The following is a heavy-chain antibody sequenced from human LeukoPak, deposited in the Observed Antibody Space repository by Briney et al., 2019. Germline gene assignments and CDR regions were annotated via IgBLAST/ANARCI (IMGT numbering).Heavy chain of an antibody. Sequence: SETLSLTCTVSGYSISSGYYWGWIRQPPGKGLEWIGYIYYSGSTYYNPSLKSRVTISVDTSKNQFSLKLSSVTAADTAVYYCARGPFTFTFYYFDYWGQGTLVTVSS. D-gene: IGHD3-16*01. CDR3: ARGPFTFTFYYFDY. V-gene: IGHV4-38-2*02. CDR2: IYYSGST. J-gene: IGHJ4*02. CDR1: GYSISSGYY.